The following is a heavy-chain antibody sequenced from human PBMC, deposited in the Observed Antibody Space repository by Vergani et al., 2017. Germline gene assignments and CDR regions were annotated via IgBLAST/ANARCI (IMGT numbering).Heavy chain of an antibody. CDR1: GGTFSSYT. V-gene: IGHV1-69*02. D-gene: IGHD6-13*01. CDR3: ARVSSSWYVNWFDP. CDR2: IIPILGIA. Sequence: VSCKASGGTFSSYTISWVRQAPGQGLEWMGRIIPILGIANYAQKFQGRVTITADKSTSTAYMELSSLRSEDTAVYYCARVSSSWYVNWFDPWGQGTLVTVSS. J-gene: IGHJ5*02.